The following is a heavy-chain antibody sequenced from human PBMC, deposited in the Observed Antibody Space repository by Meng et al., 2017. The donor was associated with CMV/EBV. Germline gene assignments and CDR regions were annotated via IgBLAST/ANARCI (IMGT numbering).Heavy chain of an antibody. CDR2: IGTAGDT. J-gene: IGHJ6*02. D-gene: IGHD2-2*01. CDR3: AREGWADIVVVPAAGGMDV. V-gene: IGHV3-13*01. Sequence: GESLKISCAASGFTFSSYDMHWVRQATGKGLEWVSAIGTAGDTYYPGSVKGRFTISRENAKNSLYLQMNSLRAGDTAVYYCAREGWADIVVVPAAGGMDVWGQGTTVTVSS. CDR1: GFTFSSYD.